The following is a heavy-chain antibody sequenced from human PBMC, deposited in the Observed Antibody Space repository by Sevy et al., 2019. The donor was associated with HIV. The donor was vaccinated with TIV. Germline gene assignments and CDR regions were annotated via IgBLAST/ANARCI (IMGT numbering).Heavy chain of an antibody. CDR3: AKGGGGHYDPDEIGYYFYYYNMDV. CDR1: GFSFDSYA. J-gene: IGHJ6*03. V-gene: IGHV3-23*01. D-gene: IGHD3-22*01. Sequence: GGSLRLSCAVSGFSFDSYAMTWVRQAPGKGLEWVSAISGSGTRTYYADSVKGRFIISRDNSKNTLYLQMNSLRSEDKGIYYGAKGGGGHYDPDEIGYYFYYYNMDVWGKGTTVTVSS. CDR2: ISGSGTRT.